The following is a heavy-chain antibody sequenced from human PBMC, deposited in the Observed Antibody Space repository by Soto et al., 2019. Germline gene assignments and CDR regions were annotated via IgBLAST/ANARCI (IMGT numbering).Heavy chain of an antibody. J-gene: IGHJ5*02. CDR1: GFTVSSYA. V-gene: IGHV3-30-3*01. CDR2: ISYDGSNK. Sequence: GGSLRLSCAASGFTVSSYAMHWVRQAPGKGLEWVAVISYDGSNKYYADSVKGRFTISRDNSKNTLYLQMNSLRAEDTAVYYCAREVLYWFDPWGQGTLVTVSS. D-gene: IGHD3-3*01. CDR3: AREVLYWFDP.